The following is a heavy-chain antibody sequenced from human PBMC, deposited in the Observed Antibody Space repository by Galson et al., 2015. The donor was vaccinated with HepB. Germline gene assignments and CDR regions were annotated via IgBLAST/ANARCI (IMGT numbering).Heavy chain of an antibody. D-gene: IGHD5-18*01. J-gene: IGHJ3*02. V-gene: IGHV5-10-1*01. CDR1: GYSFTSYW. CDR3: ARRGEGEYSYGYFSPAFDI. Sequence: QSGAEVKKPGESLRISCKGSGYSFTSYWISWVRQMPGKGLEWMGRIDPSDSYTNYSPSFQGHVTISADKSISTAYLQWSSLKASDTAMYYCARRGEGEYSYGYFSPAFDIWGQGTMVTVSS. CDR2: IDPSDSYT.